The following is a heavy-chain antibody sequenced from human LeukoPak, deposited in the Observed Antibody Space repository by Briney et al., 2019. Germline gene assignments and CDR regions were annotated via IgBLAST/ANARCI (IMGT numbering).Heavy chain of an antibody. CDR2: ISSSGSTI. V-gene: IGHV3-48*03. Sequence: GGPLRLSCAASGFTFSSYEMNWVRQAPGKGLEWVSYISSSGSTIYYADSVKGRFTISRDNAKNSLYLQMNSLRAEDTAVYYCARDLGYKDYVSAFDIWGQGTMVTVSS. CDR3: ARDLGYKDYVSAFDI. CDR1: GFTFSSYE. D-gene: IGHD5-24*01. J-gene: IGHJ3*02.